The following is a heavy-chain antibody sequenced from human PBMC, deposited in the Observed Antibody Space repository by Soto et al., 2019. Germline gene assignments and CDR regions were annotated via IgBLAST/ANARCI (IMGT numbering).Heavy chain of an antibody. CDR2: ISWDGGST. D-gene: IGHD3-22*01. CDR3: AKASPADEDSSDHYYVDY. J-gene: IGHJ4*02. V-gene: IGHV3-43*01. CDR1: GFTFDDYT. Sequence: EVQLVESGGVVVQPGGSLRLSCAASGFTFDDYTMHWVRQAPGKGLEWVSLISWDGGSTYYAEAVKGRFTISRDNSKNSLYLQMNSLRTEDTALYYCAKASPADEDSSDHYYVDYWGQGTLVTVSS.